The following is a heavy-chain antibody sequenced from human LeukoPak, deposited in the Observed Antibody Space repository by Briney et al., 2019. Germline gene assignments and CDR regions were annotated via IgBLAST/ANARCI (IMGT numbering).Heavy chain of an antibody. Sequence: GGSLRLSCAASGFTFSSYAMTWVRQAPGKGLEWVSTISGSGGSTSYADSVKGRFTISRDNSKHTLYLQMHSLRAEDTAVYYCAKDPEVVVAATGFDYWGQGTLVTVSS. D-gene: IGHD2-15*01. CDR1: GFTFSSYA. CDR3: AKDPEVVVAATGFDY. CDR2: ISGSGGST. J-gene: IGHJ4*02. V-gene: IGHV3-23*01.